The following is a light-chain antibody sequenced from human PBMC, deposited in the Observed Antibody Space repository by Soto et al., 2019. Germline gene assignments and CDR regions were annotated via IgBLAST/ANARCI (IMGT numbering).Light chain of an antibody. J-gene: IGKJ2*01. CDR2: AAS. CDR1: QSISIY. CDR3: QQSYTTPRT. V-gene: IGKV1-39*01. Sequence: DIQMTQSPSSLSASVGDRVTITCRASQSISIYLNWYQQKPGKAPKLLIYAASSLQSGVPSTFSGSGSGTDFTLTINSLQPEDLATYYCQQSYTTPRTFGQGTKLEIK.